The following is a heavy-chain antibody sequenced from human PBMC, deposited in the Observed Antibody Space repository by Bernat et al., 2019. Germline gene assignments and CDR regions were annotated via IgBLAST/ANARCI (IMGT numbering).Heavy chain of an antibody. Sequence: EVQLVESGGGLVQPGGSLRLSCAASGFTFSSYEMNWVRQAPGKGLEWVSYISSSGSTIYYADSVKGRFTISRDNAKNSLYLQMNSLRAEDTAVYYCASMGGYDSAEACDIWGQGTMVTVTS. V-gene: IGHV3-48*03. D-gene: IGHD5-12*01. CDR3: ASMGGYDSAEACDI. J-gene: IGHJ3*02. CDR2: ISSSGSTI. CDR1: GFTFSSYE.